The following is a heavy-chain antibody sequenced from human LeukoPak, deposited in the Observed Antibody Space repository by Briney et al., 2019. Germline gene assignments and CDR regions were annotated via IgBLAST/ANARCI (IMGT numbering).Heavy chain of an antibody. V-gene: IGHV7-4-1*02. CDR1: GYTFTNYG. CDR2: INTNTGNP. D-gene: IGHD3-10*01. CDR3: ARGASGSLDY. J-gene: IGHJ4*02. Sequence: VASVKVSCKASGYTFTNYGMNWVRRAPGQGLEWMGWINTNTGNPTFAQDFTGRFVFSLDTSVSTAYLQISNLKAEDTAVYYCARGASGSLDYWGQGTLVTVSS.